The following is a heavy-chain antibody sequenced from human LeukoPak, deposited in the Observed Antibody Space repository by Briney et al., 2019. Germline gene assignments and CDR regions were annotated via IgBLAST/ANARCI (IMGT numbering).Heavy chain of an antibody. CDR2: ISWNSGSI. CDR1: GFTFDDYA. CDR3: AKDKDDRYYYDSSGTFDY. D-gene: IGHD3-22*01. J-gene: IGHJ4*02. V-gene: IGHV3-9*01. Sequence: PGGSLRLSCAASGFTFDDYAMHWVRQAPGKGLEWVSGISWNSGSIGYADSVKGRFTISRDNAKNSLYLQMNSLRAEDTALYYCAKDKDDRYYYDSSGTFDYWGQGTLVTVSS.